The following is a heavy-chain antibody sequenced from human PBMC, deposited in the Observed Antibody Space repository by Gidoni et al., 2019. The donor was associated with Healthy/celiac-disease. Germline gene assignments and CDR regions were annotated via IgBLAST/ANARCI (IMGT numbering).Heavy chain of an antibody. D-gene: IGHD5-12*01. CDR2: IYYSGST. CDR1: AGSISSGGYY. V-gene: IGHV4-31*03. Sequence: QAQLQESGPGLVKPSQTLSLTCTVSAGSISSGGYYWRWIRQHPGKGLEWSGYIYYSGSTYYNPSLKGRVTISVDTSKNQFSLKLSSVTAADTAVYYCAGGYSGYDWQNWFDPWGQGTLVTVSS. CDR3: AGGYSGYDWQNWFDP. J-gene: IGHJ5*02.